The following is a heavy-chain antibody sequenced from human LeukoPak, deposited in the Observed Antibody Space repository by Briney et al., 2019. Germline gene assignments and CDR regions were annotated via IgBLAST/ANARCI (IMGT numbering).Heavy chain of an antibody. Sequence: ASVKVSCKASGYTFTDCSMHWVRQAPGQGLEWMAIINPSGDLTSYAQKFQGRVAMTRDTSTSTVYMELSSLRSEDTAVYYCARDRSLGSFYKWFDPWGQGTLVTVSS. J-gene: IGHJ5*02. CDR2: INPSGDLT. V-gene: IGHV1-46*01. CDR3: ARDRSLGSFYKWFDP. CDR1: GYTFTDCS. D-gene: IGHD1-26*01.